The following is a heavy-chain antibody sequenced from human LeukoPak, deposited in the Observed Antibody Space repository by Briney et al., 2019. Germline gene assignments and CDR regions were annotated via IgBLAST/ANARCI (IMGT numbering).Heavy chain of an antibody. Sequence: SETLSLTCAVYGGSFSGYYWSWIRQPPGKGLEWIGEINHSGSTNYNPSLKSRVTISVDTSKNQFSLKLSSVTAADTAVYYCARNPSGTAMVTSWGQGTLVTVSS. CDR1: GGSFSGYY. V-gene: IGHV4-34*01. CDR2: INHSGST. CDR3: ARNPSGTAMVTS. D-gene: IGHD5-18*01. J-gene: IGHJ5*02.